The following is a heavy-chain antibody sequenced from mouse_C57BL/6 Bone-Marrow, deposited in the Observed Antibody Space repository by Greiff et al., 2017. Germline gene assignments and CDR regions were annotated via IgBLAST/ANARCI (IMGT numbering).Heavy chain of an antibody. V-gene: IGHV2-6*01. J-gene: IGHJ4*01. CDR1: GFSLTSYV. Sequence: VMLVESGPGLVAPSQSLSITCTVSGFSLTSYVVDWVRQSPGKGLEWLGVIWGVGSTNYNSALKSRLSISKDNSKSQVFLKMNSLQTDDTAMYYCASEGYHYAMDYWGQGTSVTVSS. CDR3: ASEGYHYAMDY. CDR2: IWGVGST. D-gene: IGHD2-2*01.